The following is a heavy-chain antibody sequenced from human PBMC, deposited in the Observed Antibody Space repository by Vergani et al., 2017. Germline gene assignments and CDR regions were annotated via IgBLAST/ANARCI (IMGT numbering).Heavy chain of an antibody. CDR2: FFFCGRT. D-gene: IGHD4-17*01. J-gene: IGHJ5*02. V-gene: IGHV4-39*01. CDR1: SRSISTPSYS. CDR3: ARHLTTPSSWFDP. Sequence: HLPLQHSAPGLVPPSATLSLPFTLSSRSISTPSYSFPSLPPPPGNVVVCIASFFFCGRTYYNPSLKSRVTISIDTSKNQFSLKLSSVTAADTAVYFCARHLTTPSSWFDPWGQGTLVTVSS.